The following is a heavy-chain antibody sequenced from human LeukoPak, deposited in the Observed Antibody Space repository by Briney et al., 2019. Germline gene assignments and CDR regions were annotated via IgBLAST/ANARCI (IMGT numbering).Heavy chain of an antibody. CDR1: GGSISSYY. CDR3: AKSQGNWYFDL. J-gene: IGHJ2*01. V-gene: IGHV4-59*08. CDR2: IYYSGST. Sequence: SETLSLTCTDSGGSISSYYWSWIRQPPGKGLEWIGNIYYSGSTNYNPSLKSRVTISVDTSKNKFSLKLSSVTAADTAVYYCAKSQGNWYFDLWGRGTLVTVSS.